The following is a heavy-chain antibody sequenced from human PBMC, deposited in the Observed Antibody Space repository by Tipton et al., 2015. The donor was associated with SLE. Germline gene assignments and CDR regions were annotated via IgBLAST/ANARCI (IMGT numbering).Heavy chain of an antibody. CDR3: ARHPDFWSGQRWFDP. Sequence: LRLSCTVSGGSISSYYWSWIRQPPGKGLEWIGYIYYSGSTNYNPSLKSRVTISVDTSKNQFSLKLSSVTAADTAVYYCARHPDFWSGQRWFDPWGQGTLVPVSS. D-gene: IGHD3-3*01. CDR1: GGSISSYY. V-gene: IGHV4-59*08. J-gene: IGHJ5*02. CDR2: IYYSGST.